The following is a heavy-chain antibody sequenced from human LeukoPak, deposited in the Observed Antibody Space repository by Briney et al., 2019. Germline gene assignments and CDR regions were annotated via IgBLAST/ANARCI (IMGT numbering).Heavy chain of an antibody. CDR2: ISAYNGNT. CDR3: ARGPSVAVAGQDY. D-gene: IGHD6-19*01. J-gene: IGHJ4*02. CDR1: GYTFTSYG. Sequence: GPSVNVSCKASGYTFTSYGISWVRQAPGQGLEWMGWISAYNGNTNYGKKLQGRVTMTTDTSTSTAYMELRSLRSDDTAVYYCARGPSVAVAGQDYWGQGTLVTVSS. V-gene: IGHV1-18*01.